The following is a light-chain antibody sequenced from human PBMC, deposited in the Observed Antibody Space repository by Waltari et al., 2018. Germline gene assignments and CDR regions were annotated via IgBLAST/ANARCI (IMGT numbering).Light chain of an antibody. V-gene: IGKV3-11*01. CDR3: QQRFNWIFT. Sequence: VLTQSPATLSLSPGERATLSCRASETIGSSLAWYQQRPGQAPRLLIYDASNRATGVPARFSGSGSGTDFTLTIRSLESEDFAVYYCQQRFNWIFTFGPGTKVDI. J-gene: IGKJ3*01. CDR2: DAS. CDR1: ETIGSS.